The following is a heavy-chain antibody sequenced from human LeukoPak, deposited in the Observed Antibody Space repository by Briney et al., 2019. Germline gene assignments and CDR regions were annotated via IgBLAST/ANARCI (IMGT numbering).Heavy chain of an antibody. CDR2: ISYDVSNE. V-gene: IGHV3-33*01. Sequence: GGSLRLSCAASGFTFSNYGMHWVRQAPGKGLEWVAVISYDVSNEYYADSVKARFTISRDNSKNTLYLQMNSLRAEDAAVYYCARDSTVTRFDYWGQGTLVTVSS. D-gene: IGHD4-17*01. J-gene: IGHJ4*02. CDR1: GFTFSNYG. CDR3: ARDSTVTRFDY.